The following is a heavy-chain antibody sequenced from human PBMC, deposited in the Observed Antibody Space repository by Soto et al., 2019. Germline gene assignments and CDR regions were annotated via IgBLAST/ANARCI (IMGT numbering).Heavy chain of an antibody. Sequence: PGGSLRLSCAASGFTFSSYAMSWVRQAPGKGLEWVSAISGSGGSTYYADSVKGRFTISRDNSKNTLYLQMNSLRAEDTAVYYCARAKLYCSSTSCLKYYCHYGKDLSGQGTTSTVS. CDR1: GFTFSSYA. CDR3: ARAKLYCSSTSCLKYYCHYGKDL. J-gene: IGHJ6*02. V-gene: IGHV3-23*01. CDR2: ISGSGGST. D-gene: IGHD2-2*01.